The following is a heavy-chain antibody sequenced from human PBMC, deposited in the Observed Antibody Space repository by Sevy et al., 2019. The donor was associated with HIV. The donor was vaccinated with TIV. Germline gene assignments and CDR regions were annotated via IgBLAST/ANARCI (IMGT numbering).Heavy chain of an antibody. Sequence: GGSLRLSCGVSGFTFSNHWMSWVRQAPGKGLEWVSGISGSGDNSYYADSVKGRFTISRDNSKNTLYLQMNILRAEDTAVYYCAKGDFYYDSSGYYLFDYWGQGTLVTVSS. D-gene: IGHD3-22*01. CDR1: GFTFSNHW. CDR2: ISGSGDNS. V-gene: IGHV3-23*01. CDR3: AKGDFYYDSSGYYLFDY. J-gene: IGHJ4*02.